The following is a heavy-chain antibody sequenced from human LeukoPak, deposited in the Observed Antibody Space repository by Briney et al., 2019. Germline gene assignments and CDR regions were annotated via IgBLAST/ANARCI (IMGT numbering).Heavy chain of an antibody. CDR3: ARAQYSSDWSWFDA. CDR1: GGSISRNY. V-gene: IGHV4-59*01. CDR2: IYYSGSS. J-gene: IGHJ5*02. D-gene: IGHD6-19*01. Sequence: SETLSLTCTVSGGSISRNYWNWIRQPPGKGLEWIGNIYYSGSSDYNPSFKSRVTTSVDTSKNHFSLKVSSVTAADTAVYYCARAQYSSDWSWFDAWGQGTLVTVSS.